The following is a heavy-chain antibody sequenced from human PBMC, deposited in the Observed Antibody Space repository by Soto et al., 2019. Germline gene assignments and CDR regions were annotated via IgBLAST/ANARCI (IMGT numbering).Heavy chain of an antibody. V-gene: IGHV4-34*01. CDR1: GGSFSGYY. Sequence: QVQLQQWGAGLLKPSETLSLSCAVYGGSFSGYYWSWIRQPPGKGLEWIGEINHSGSTKYNPSLKSRVSISVDTSKNQFSLKVTSVNAVDTAVYYCVAGYYFDYWGQGTPVAVSS. J-gene: IGHJ4*02. CDR3: VAGYYFDY. D-gene: IGHD6-13*01. CDR2: INHSGST.